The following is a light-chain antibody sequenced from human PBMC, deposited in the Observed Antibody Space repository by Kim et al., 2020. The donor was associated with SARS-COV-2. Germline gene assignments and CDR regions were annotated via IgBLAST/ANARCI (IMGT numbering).Light chain of an antibody. CDR2: GAS. V-gene: IGKV3-15*01. J-gene: IGKJ2*01. Sequence: VSPGERVTLSCRASQSIGTNLAWYQQKPGQAPSLLIYGASTRATGIPPRFSGRGSGTEFTLTISSLQSEDLGVYHCQQYNDWPPYTFGQGTKLEI. CDR3: QQYNDWPPYT. CDR1: QSIGTN.